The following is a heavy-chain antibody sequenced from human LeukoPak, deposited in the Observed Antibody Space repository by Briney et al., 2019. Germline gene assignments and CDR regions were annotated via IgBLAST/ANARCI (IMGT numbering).Heavy chain of an antibody. Sequence: PSETLSLTCAVYGGSFSGYYWSWIRQPPGKGLECIGEINHSGSTNYNPSLKSRVTISVDTSKNQFSLKLSSVTAADTAVYYCVRGGIVGTSTRIPLFDSWGQGTLVTVSS. CDR3: VRGGIVGTSTRIPLFDS. J-gene: IGHJ4*02. CDR1: GGSFSGYY. V-gene: IGHV4-34*01. D-gene: IGHD1-26*01. CDR2: INHSGST.